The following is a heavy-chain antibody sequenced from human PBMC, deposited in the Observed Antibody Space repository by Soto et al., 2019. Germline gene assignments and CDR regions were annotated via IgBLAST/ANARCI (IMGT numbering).Heavy chain of an antibody. V-gene: IGHV1-18*04. Sequence: ASVKVSCKASGYTFTSYGISWVRQAPGQGLEWMGWISAYNGNTNYAQKLQGRVTMTTDTSTSTAYMELRSLRSDDTAVYYCARDANFEYQQNWFDPWGQGTLVTVSS. CDR2: ISAYNGNT. D-gene: IGHD2-2*01. CDR1: GYTFTSYG. CDR3: ARDANFEYQQNWFDP. J-gene: IGHJ5*02.